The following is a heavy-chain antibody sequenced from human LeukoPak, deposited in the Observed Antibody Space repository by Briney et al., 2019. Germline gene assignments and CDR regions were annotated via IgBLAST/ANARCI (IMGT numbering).Heavy chain of an antibody. V-gene: IGHV4-34*01. CDR2: INHSGST. CDR3: AGRESDGSGSRTFDY. CDR1: GGSINNYY. J-gene: IGHJ4*02. D-gene: IGHD3-10*01. Sequence: SETLSLTCTVSGGSINNYYRSWIRQPPGKGLEWIGEINHSGSTNYNPSLKSRVTISVDTSKNQFSLKLSSVTAADTAVYYCAGRESDGSGSRTFDYWGQGTLVTVSS.